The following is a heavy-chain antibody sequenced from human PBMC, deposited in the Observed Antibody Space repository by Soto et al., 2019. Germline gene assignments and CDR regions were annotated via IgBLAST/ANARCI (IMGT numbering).Heavy chain of an antibody. D-gene: IGHD1-1*01. J-gene: IGHJ4*02. CDR3: AMGTGTFEY. V-gene: IGHV6-1*01. Sequence: SQTLSLTCAISGDSVSSNSAAWNWVRQSPSRGLEWLGRTYYRSKWYNDYAGSAKSRIIINPDTSKNQYSLQLNSVTPEDTAVYYCAMGTGTFEYWGQGILVTVSS. CDR2: TYYRSKWYN. CDR1: GDSVSSNSAA.